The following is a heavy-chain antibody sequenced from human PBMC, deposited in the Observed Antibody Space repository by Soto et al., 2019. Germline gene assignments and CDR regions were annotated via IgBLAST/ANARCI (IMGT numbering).Heavy chain of an antibody. J-gene: IGHJ4*02. CDR1: SGSLSGYY. Sequence: QVQLHQWGAGLLKPSETLSLACSLYSGSLSGYYWSWIRQPPGKGLEWIGEISPSGTTNYRPSLKRRVSISVDTSKNQFSLNLTSLTAADTAVYYCARAPKVSGSAQTRPDFWGQGSLVTVSS. D-gene: IGHD6-6*01. CDR3: ARAPKVSGSAQTRPDF. CDR2: ISPSGTT. V-gene: IGHV4-34*01.